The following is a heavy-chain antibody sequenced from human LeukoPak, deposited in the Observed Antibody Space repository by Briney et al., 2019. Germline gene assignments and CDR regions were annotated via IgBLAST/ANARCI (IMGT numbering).Heavy chain of an antibody. D-gene: IGHD6-13*01. Sequence: SETLSLTCTVSGGSISSYYWVWIRQPPGKGLEWIGNIYHSGSTYYNPSLKSRVTISVDTSKNQFSLKVRSVTAADTAVYYCARDGEVLSSSWFWFDPWGQGTLVTVSS. CDR2: IYHSGST. CDR1: GGSISSYY. CDR3: ARDGEVLSSSWFWFDP. J-gene: IGHJ5*02. V-gene: IGHV4-38-2*02.